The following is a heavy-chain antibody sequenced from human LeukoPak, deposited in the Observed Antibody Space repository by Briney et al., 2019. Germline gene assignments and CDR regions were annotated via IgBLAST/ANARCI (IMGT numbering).Heavy chain of an antibody. D-gene: IGHD3-10*01. J-gene: IGHJ6*02. V-gene: IGHV5-51*01. CDR3: ARGIESGDYYNLGV. CDR2: IYPGDSDT. Sequence: MRGESLKISCTGSGYSFSNYWIAWVRQMPGKGLEWMGIIYPGDSDTRYSPSFQGQVTIPADKSLSTAYVQWGSLKASDTAMYYCARGIESGDYYNLGVWGQGTTVTVSS. CDR1: GYSFSNYW.